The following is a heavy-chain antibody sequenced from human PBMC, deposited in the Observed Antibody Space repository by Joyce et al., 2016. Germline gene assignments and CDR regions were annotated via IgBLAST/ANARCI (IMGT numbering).Heavy chain of an antibody. Sequence: EVQLVESGGGLVQPEGSLRLSCAASGFTFSGNSMSWLRQAPGGGMEWVANIKQDGSAVYYLDSVKGRFTVSRDNARSLVHLQMVSLRVEDTALYYCARGKAFDVWGQGTMVTVSS. J-gene: IGHJ3*01. CDR3: ARGKAFDV. V-gene: IGHV3-7*01. CDR2: IKQDGSAV. CDR1: GFTFSGNS.